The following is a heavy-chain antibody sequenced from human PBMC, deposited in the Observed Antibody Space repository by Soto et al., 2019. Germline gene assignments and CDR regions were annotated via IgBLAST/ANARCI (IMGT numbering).Heavy chain of an antibody. D-gene: IGHD3-3*01. J-gene: IGHJ4*02. V-gene: IGHV1-2*04. CDR3: ARARFLEWLSGDY. Sequence: ASVKVSCKASGYTFTGYYMHWVRQAPGQGLEWMGWINPNSGGTNYAQKFQGWVTMTRDTSISTAYMELSRLRSDDTAVYYCARARFLEWLSGDYWGQGTLVTVSS. CDR2: INPNSGGT. CDR1: GYTFTGYY.